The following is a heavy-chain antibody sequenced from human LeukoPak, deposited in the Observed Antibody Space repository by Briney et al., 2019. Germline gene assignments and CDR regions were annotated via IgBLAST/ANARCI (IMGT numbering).Heavy chain of an antibody. CDR1: GYTFTSYG. CDR2: ISAYNGNT. J-gene: IGHJ4*02. D-gene: IGHD2-21*02. CDR3: ARAPHIVVVTDFDY. V-gene: IGHV1-18*01. Sequence: ASVKVSCKASGYTFTSYGISWVRQAPGQGLEWMGWISAYNGNTNYAQKLQGRDTMTTDTSTSTAYMELRSLRSDDTAVCYCARAPHIVVVTDFDYWGQGTLVTVSS.